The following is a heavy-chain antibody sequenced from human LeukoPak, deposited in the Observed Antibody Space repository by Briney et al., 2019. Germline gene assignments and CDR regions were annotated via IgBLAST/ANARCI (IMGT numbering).Heavy chain of an antibody. CDR1: GFTFSSYE. J-gene: IGHJ4*02. D-gene: IGHD3-22*01. V-gene: IGHV3-48*03. CDR3: ARDQKVRLRSMIVVVTFDY. Sequence: GGSLRLSCAASGFTFSSYEMNWVRQAPGKGLEWVSYISSSGSTIYYADSVKGRFTISRDNAKSSLHLQMNSLRAEDTAVYYCARDQKVRLRSMIVVVTFDYWGQGTLVTVSS. CDR2: ISSSGSTI.